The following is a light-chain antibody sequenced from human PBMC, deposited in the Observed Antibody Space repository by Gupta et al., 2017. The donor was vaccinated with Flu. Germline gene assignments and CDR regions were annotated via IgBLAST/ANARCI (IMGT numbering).Light chain of an antibody. CDR3: QQRSNWPLT. CDR1: QSVSSY. Sequence: EIVLTQSPATLSLSPGERATLSCRASQSVSSYLAWYQQKPGQAPRLLIYDASNRATGIPARFSGSGSLTDFTLTISSLEPEDFAVYYCQQRSNWPLTFGHGTKVDIK. CDR2: DAS. J-gene: IGKJ3*01. V-gene: IGKV3-11*01.